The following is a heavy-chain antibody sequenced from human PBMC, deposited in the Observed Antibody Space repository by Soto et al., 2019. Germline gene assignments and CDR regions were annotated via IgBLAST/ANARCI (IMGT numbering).Heavy chain of an antibody. CDR1: VYNSTRYV. D-gene: IGHD3-22*01. V-gene: IGHV1-3*01. Sequence: VKLSRKTPVYNSTRYVSNRPRQNPAQRPEWMGRTNARNGNTKYSQKYQDRVTITRDSSASTAYMELSSLRSEVTAVYYCARDYDTSGYSRYYFDFWGQGTLVTVSS. J-gene: IGHJ4*02. CDR2: TNARNGNT. CDR3: ARDYDTSGYSRYYFDF.